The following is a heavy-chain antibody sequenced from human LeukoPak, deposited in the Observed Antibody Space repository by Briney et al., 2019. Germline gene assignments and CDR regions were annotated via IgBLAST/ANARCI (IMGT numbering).Heavy chain of an antibody. D-gene: IGHD3-16*02. CDR2: ISPYNGDT. J-gene: IGHJ4*02. V-gene: IGHV1-18*01. Sequence: GASVKVSCKASGYTFTPYGLIWVRQAPAQGLEWMGWISPYNGDTNYAQKLQGRVSMTTDTSTSTAYMELRSLRSDDTAVYYCIFGEFSFYFDYWGQGTLVTVSS. CDR1: GYTFTPYG. CDR3: IFGEFSFYFDY.